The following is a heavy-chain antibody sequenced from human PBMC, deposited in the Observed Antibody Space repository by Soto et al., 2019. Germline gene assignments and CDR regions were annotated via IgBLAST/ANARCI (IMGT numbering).Heavy chain of an antibody. CDR2: ISAYNGNT. V-gene: IGHV1-18*01. Sequence: QVQLVQSGAEVKKPGASVKVSCKASGYTFTSYGISWARQAPGQGLEWMGWISAYNGNTNYAQKLQGRVTTTPDTSTSTAYMEPRSLRSDDTAVYCCARDIGTVYGDYGDYWGQGTLVTVSS. J-gene: IGHJ4*02. D-gene: IGHD4-17*01. CDR3: ARDIGTVYGDYGDY. CDR1: GYTFTSYG.